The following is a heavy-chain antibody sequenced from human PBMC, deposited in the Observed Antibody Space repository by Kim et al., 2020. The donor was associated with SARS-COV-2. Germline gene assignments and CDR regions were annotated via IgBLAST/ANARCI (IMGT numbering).Heavy chain of an antibody. D-gene: IGHD3-3*01. Sequence: GGSLRLSYAASGFTFDDYAMHWVRQAPGKGLEWVSGISWNSGSIGYADSVKGRFTISRDNAKNSLYLQMNSLRAEDTALYYCAKDPKKRFLEWLLLGAFDIWGQGTMVTVSS. CDR3: AKDPKKRFLEWLLLGAFDI. CDR1: GFTFDDYA. V-gene: IGHV3-9*01. J-gene: IGHJ3*02. CDR2: ISWNSGSI.